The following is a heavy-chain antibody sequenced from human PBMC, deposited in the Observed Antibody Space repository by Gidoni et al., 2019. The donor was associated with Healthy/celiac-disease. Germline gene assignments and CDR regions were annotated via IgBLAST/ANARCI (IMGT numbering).Heavy chain of an antibody. CDR2: ISYDGSNK. D-gene: IGHD1-26*01. CDR3: AREKELGVTYFDY. Sequence: QVQLVESGGGVVQPGRSLRLSCAASGFTFSSYAMHWVRQAPGKGLEWVAVISYDGSNKYYADSVKGRFTISRDNSKNTLYLQMNSLRAEDTAVYYCAREKELGVTYFDYWGQGTLVTVSS. V-gene: IGHV3-30-3*01. J-gene: IGHJ4*02. CDR1: GFTFSSYA.